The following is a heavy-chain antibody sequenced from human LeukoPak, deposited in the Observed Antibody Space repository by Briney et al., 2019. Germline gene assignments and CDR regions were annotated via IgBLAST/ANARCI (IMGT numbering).Heavy chain of an antibody. Sequence: GGPLRLSCAASGFTFNSYAMSWVRQAPGKGLEWVSAISASGGITYYADSVKVRFTISRDNSENTLYLQMNDLRAEDTAVYYCAKDPGFWGQGTLVTVSS. CDR2: ISASGGIT. D-gene: IGHD7-27*01. J-gene: IGHJ4*02. V-gene: IGHV3-23*01. CDR1: GFTFNSYA. CDR3: AKDPGF.